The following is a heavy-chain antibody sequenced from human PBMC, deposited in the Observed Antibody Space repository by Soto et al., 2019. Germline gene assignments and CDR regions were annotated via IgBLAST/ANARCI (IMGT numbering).Heavy chain of an antibody. V-gene: IGHV4-31*03. D-gene: IGHD3-22*01. Sequence: QVQLQESGPGLVKPSQTLSLTCTVSGGSISSGGYYWSWIRQHPGKGLEWIGYIYYSGSTYYNPSFKSRVNISVDTSKNQFSLKLSSVTAADTAVYYCARDYYYDSSGHGFDYWGQGTLVTVSS. CDR2: IYYSGST. CDR1: GGSISSGGYY. J-gene: IGHJ4*02. CDR3: ARDYYYDSSGHGFDY.